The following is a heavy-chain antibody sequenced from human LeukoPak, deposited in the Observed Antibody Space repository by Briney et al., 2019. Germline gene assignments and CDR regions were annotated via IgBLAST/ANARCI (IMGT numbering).Heavy chain of an antibody. J-gene: IGHJ3*02. Sequence: GASENVSFTCSVYTFSIYGICWGRQGPGDGLEWGWCSSAYNGNTNNAQKVQGRVSMTTDTSTSTAYMELRSLRSDDTAVYYCARVFTMVRAVTVRFAFDIWGQGTMVTVSS. D-gene: IGHD3-10*01. CDR1: VYTFSIYG. CDR3: ARVFTMVRAVTVRFAFDI. V-gene: IGHV1-18*01. CDR2: SSAYNGNT.